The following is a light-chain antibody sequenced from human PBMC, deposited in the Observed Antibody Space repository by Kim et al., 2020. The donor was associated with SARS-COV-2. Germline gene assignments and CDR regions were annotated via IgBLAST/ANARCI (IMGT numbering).Light chain of an antibody. CDR2: LNSDGSH. V-gene: IGLV4-69*01. J-gene: IGLJ3*02. CDR3: QTWGTGV. Sequence: QLVLTQSPSAYASLGASVTLTCTLSSGHSSYAIAWHQQQPEKGPRYLMKLNSDGSHSKGDGIPDRFSGSSSGAERYLTISSLQSEDEADYYCQTWGTGVFGGGTQLTVL. CDR1: SGHSSYA.